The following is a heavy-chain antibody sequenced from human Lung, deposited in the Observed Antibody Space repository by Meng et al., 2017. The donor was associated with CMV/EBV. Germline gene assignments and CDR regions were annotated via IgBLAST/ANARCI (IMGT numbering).Heavy chain of an antibody. CDR3: AKWEWEALYGGMDV. Sequence: SXXVSXKTSGGTFTSYTISWVRQAPGQGLEWMGRIIPILGIASYSQKFQGRVTITADKSTSTAYMELSSLRSEDTAVDSCAKWEWEALYGGMDVWGQGTTVTVSS. D-gene: IGHD1-26*01. CDR2: IIPILGIA. J-gene: IGHJ6*02. CDR1: GGTFTSYT. V-gene: IGHV1-69*02.